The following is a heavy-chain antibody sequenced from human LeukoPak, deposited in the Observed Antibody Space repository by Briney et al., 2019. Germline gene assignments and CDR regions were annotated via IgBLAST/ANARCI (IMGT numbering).Heavy chain of an antibody. J-gene: IGHJ5*02. CDR1: GFTFSSYA. V-gene: IGHV3-23*01. CDR3: AKAPSYGSGSYYTT. CDR2: ISGSGGST. D-gene: IGHD3-10*01. Sequence: PGGSLRLSCAASGFTFSSYAMSWVRQAPGKGLEWVSAISGSGGSTYYADSVKGRFTISRDNSKNTLYLQMNSLRAEDTAVYYCAKAPSYGSGSYYTTWGQGTLATVSS.